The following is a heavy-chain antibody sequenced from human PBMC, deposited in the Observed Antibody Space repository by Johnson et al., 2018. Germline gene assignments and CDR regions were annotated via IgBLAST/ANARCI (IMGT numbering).Heavy chain of an antibody. V-gene: IGHV1-69*01. CDR1: GGTFSSYA. CDR2: IFPIFGTA. J-gene: IGHJ3*02. CDR3: APLAGYGDPDDAFDI. Sequence: QVQLVQSGAEVKKPGSSVKVSCKASGGTFSSYAISWVRQAPGQGLEWMGGIFPIFGTANYAQKFQGIVTITADESTSTAYMELSSLRSEDTAVYYRAPLAGYGDPDDAFDIWGQGTMVTVSS. D-gene: IGHD4-17*01.